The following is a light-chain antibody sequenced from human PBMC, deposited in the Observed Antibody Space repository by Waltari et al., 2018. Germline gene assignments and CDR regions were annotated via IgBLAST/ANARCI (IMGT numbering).Light chain of an antibody. J-gene: IGKJ1*01. Sequence: DIVVTQSPLSLPVTPGEPASISCRPSQSLLLRNGNNSLDWYLQKPGQSPQLLIYLGSNRASGVPDRLSGSGSGTDFTLRIRRVEAEDVGVYYCMQSLQTLWTFGQGTQVEIK. CDR2: LGS. CDR3: MQSLQTLWT. CDR1: QSLLLRNGNNS. V-gene: IGKV2-28*01.